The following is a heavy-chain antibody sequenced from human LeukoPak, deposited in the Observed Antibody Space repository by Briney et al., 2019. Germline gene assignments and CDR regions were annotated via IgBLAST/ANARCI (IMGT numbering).Heavy chain of an antibody. Sequence: SETLSLTCAVYGGSFSGYYWSWIRQPPGKGLEWIGEINHSGSTNYNPSLKSRVTISVDTSKNQFSLKLSSVTAADTAVYYCARGALIVGATGFDYWGQGTLVTVSS. J-gene: IGHJ4*02. D-gene: IGHD1-26*01. V-gene: IGHV4-34*01. CDR2: INHSGST. CDR1: GGSFSGYY. CDR3: ARGALIVGATGFDY.